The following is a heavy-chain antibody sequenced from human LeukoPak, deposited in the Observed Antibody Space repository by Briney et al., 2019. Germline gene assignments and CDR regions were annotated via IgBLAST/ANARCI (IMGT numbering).Heavy chain of an antibody. CDR2: IYYSGST. CDR1: GGSISSYY. CDR3: ARHRHRGWLYDY. Sequence: PSETLSLTCTVSGGSISSYYWSWLRQPPGKGLEWIGYIYYSGSTNYNPSLKSRVTISVDTSKNQFSLKLSSGTAADTAVYDCARHRHRGWLYDYWGQGTLVTASS. D-gene: IGHD6-19*01. J-gene: IGHJ4*02. V-gene: IGHV4-59*08.